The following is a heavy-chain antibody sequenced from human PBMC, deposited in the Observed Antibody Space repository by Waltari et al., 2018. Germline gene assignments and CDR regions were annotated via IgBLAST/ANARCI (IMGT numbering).Heavy chain of an antibody. Sequence: QLQLQESGPGLVKPSETLPLTCSVSGASVSSSTYYWGLIRQPPGKGLEWIASIYYSGSTYYNPSLESRVTISVDTSKNQFSLKLSSVTAADTAVYYCATVGARAYWGQGTLVTVSS. J-gene: IGHJ4*02. V-gene: IGHV4-39*07. CDR3: ATVGARAY. CDR1: GASVSSSTYY. D-gene: IGHD1-26*01. CDR2: IYYSGST.